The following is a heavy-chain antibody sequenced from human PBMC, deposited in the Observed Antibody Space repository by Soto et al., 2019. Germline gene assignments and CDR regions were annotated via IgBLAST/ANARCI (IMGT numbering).Heavy chain of an antibody. CDR1: GCTFTCHV. V-gene: IGHV1-18*04. CDR2: ISSYDRNT. J-gene: IGHJ6*02. Sequence: ASTKFPWKASGCTFTCHVMSWVRQAPGQGLECIGCISSYDRNTNYAQKLQGRVTMTTDTSTSTAYMYLMILRSDDTAVYYCAREGDIVATIKDSDPTTGLGYHYYRQDVSGQGTTVTVSS. CDR3: AREGDIVATIKDSDPTTGLGYHYYRQDV. D-gene: IGHD5-12*01.